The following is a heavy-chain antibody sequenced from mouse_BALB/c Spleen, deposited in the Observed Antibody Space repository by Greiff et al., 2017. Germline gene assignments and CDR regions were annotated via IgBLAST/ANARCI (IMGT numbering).Heavy chain of an antibody. V-gene: IGHV1-7*01. CDR1: GYTFTSYW. CDR2: INPSTGYT. Sequence: VHLVESGAELAKPGASVKMSCTASGYTFTSYWMHWVNQRPGQGLEWIGYINPSTGYTEYNQKFKDKATLTADKSSSTAYMQLSSLTSEDSAVYYCARSGDYPYAMDYWGQGTSVTVSS. J-gene: IGHJ4*01. CDR3: ARSGDYPYAMDY. D-gene: IGHD2-4*01.